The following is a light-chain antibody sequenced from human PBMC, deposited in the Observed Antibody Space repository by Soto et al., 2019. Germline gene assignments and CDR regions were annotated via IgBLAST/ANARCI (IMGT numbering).Light chain of an antibody. J-gene: IGKJ1*01. CDR2: AAS. CDR3: QQSYTTPWT. CDR1: QSIDRS. Sequence: DIQMTQSPSSLSASVGDRVIITCRSSQSIDRSLNWYQQKPGEAPNLLIYAASGFQTGVPSRFSGGASVTDFTRTISSVQLDDLATYYCQQSYTTPWTFGQGTKV. V-gene: IGKV1-39*01.